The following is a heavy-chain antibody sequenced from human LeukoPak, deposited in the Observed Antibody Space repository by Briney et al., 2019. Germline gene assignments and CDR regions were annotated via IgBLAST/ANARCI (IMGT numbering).Heavy chain of an antibody. J-gene: IGHJ4*02. D-gene: IGHD5-18*01. CDR2: INPNSGGT. CDR3: ARGGGDSYGFDY. Sequence: ASVKVSCKVSGYTLTELSMHWVRQAPGQGLEWMGWINPNSGGTNYAQKFQGRVTMTRDTSISTAYMELNRLRSDDTAVYYCARGGGDSYGFDYWGQGTLVTVSS. CDR1: GYTLTELS. V-gene: IGHV1-2*02.